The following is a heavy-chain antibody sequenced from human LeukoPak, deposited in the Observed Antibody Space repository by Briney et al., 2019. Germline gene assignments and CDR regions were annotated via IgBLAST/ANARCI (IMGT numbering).Heavy chain of an antibody. CDR1: GFTLSTHE. Sequence: GGSLRLSCVASGFTLSTHEMNWVRQAPGEGLEWVSSISSSTGYIYYADSAKGRFTISRDNAKNSLYLQMNSLRAEDTAVYYCARDAFDIWGQGTMVTVSS. CDR2: ISSSTGYI. V-gene: IGHV3-21*01. CDR3: ARDAFDI. J-gene: IGHJ3*02.